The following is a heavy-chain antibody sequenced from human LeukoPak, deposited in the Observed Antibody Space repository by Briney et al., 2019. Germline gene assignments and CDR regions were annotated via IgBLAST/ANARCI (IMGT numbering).Heavy chain of an antibody. CDR1: GFTFSTSG. J-gene: IGHJ3*01. Sequence: GRSLRLSCAASGFTFSTSGMHWVRQAPGKGLEWVAVISYDGNNKYYADSVKGRFTISRDNAKNSLYLQMNSLRGEDTAVYYCARNHYYVPGSSDTWGQGTIVTVSS. V-gene: IGHV3-33*05. D-gene: IGHD3-10*01. CDR2: ISYDGNNK. CDR3: ARNHYYVPGSSDT.